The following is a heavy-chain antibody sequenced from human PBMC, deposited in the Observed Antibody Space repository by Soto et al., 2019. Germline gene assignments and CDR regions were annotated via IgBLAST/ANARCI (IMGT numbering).Heavy chain of an antibody. Sequence: QVQLPESGPGLVKHSETLSITCTVSGGYISSYYWSWIRQPPGKGLEWFVYIYYSGSTNYNPSLKSRVTISVVTSKNQFHLKLSSVTAADTAVYYCARAPRGNYGYPSYFDYWGKGTLVTVSS. CDR3: ARAPRGNYGYPSYFDY. J-gene: IGHJ4*02. D-gene: IGHD3-10*01. CDR2: IYYSGST. CDR1: GGYISSYY. V-gene: IGHV4-59*01.